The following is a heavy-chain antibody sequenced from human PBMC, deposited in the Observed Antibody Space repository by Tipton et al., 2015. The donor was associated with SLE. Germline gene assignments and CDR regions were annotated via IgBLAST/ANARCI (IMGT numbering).Heavy chain of an antibody. CDR1: GFTFGDYA. Sequence: SLRLSCTASGFTFGDYAMSWVRQAPGKGLEWVGFIRSKAYGGTTEYAASVKGRFTISRDDSKSIAYLQMNSLKTEDTAVYYCTRLGSGSWLDYWGQGTLVTVSS. CDR2: IRSKAYGGTT. D-gene: IGHD1-26*01. CDR3: TRLGSGSWLDY. J-gene: IGHJ4*02. V-gene: IGHV3-49*04.